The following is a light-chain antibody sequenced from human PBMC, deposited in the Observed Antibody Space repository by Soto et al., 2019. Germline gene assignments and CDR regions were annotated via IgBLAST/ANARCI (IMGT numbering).Light chain of an antibody. Sequence: EIVLTQSPAPLSLSPGERATLSCRASQSVSSYFAWYQQKPGQAPRLLIYDASNRATGIPARFSGSGSGTDFTLTISSLEPEDVAVYYCQQRSNWPITFGQGTRLEI. V-gene: IGKV3-11*01. CDR3: QQRSNWPIT. CDR1: QSVSSY. CDR2: DAS. J-gene: IGKJ5*01.